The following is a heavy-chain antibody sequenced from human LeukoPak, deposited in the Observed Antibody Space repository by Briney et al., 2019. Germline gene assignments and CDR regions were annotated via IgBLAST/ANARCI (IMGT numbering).Heavy chain of an antibody. V-gene: IGHV1-8*01. D-gene: IGHD6-13*01. CDR2: MNPNSGNT. J-gene: IGHJ6*03. CDR1: GYTFTSYD. CDR3: ARGPRDSSSWYAIWYERILHYYMDV. Sequence: ASVKVSCKASGYTFTSYDINWVRQATGQGLEWMGWMNPNSGNTGYAQKFQGRVTMNRNTSISTAYMELSSLRSEDTAVYYCARGPRDSSSWYAIWYERILHYYMDVWGKGTTVTVSS.